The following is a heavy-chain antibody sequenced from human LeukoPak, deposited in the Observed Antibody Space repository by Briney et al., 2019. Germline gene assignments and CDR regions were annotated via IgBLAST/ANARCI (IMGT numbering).Heavy chain of an antibody. CDR3: AGGRPSRGVITPGWNWFDP. V-gene: IGHV4-31*03. D-gene: IGHD3-22*01. CDR2: IYYSGST. J-gene: IGHJ5*02. CDR1: GGSISSGGYY. Sequence: SETLSLTCTVSGGSISSGGYYWSWIRQHPGKGLEWIGYIYYSGSTYYNPSLKSRVTISVDTSKNQFSLKLSSVTAADTAVYYCAGGRPSRGVITPGWNWFDPWGQGTLVTVSS.